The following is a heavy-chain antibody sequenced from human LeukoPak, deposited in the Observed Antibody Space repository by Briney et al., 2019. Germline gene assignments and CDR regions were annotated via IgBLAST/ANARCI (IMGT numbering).Heavy chain of an antibody. V-gene: IGHV3-48*03. CDR2: ISSSGSNI. J-gene: IGHJ4*02. CDR1: GFTFRTFE. Sequence: GGSLRLSCAASGFTFRTFEMNWVRQAPGKGLEWVSYISSSGSNIYYADSVKGRFTISRDNAKSSLYLQMNSLRVEDTAVYYCARADMATITIDYWGQGTLVTVSS. CDR3: ARADMATITIDY. D-gene: IGHD5-24*01.